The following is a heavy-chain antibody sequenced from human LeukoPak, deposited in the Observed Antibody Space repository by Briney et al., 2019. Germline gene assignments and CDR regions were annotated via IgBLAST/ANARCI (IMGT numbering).Heavy chain of an antibody. Sequence: GSLRLSCAASGFTVSSNYMSWIRQPPGKGLEWIGEINHSGSTNYNPSLKSRVTISVDTSKNQFSLKLSSVTAADTAVYYCARGNIVVVPAAMPTSPYCYYGMDVWGQGTTVTVSS. V-gene: IGHV4-34*01. J-gene: IGHJ6*02. CDR3: ARGNIVVVPAAMPTSPYCYYGMDV. CDR2: INHSGST. CDR1: GFTVSSNY. D-gene: IGHD2-2*01.